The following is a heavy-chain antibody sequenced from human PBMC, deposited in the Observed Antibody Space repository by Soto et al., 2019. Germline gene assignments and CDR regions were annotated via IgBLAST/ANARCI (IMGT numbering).Heavy chain of an antibody. CDR3: ARRSVIVRGVIISNCFDP. V-gene: IGHV4-31*03. Sequence: QVQLQESGPGLVKPSQTLSLTCTVSGGSISSGGYYWSWIRQHPGKGLEWIGYIYYSGSTYYNPSLKSRVTISVDTSKNKFSQKLISVTAAHPAVYYCARRSVIVRGVIISNCFDPLGQGTLVTVSS. J-gene: IGHJ5*01. CDR1: GGSISSGGYY. CDR2: IYYSGST. D-gene: IGHD3-10*01.